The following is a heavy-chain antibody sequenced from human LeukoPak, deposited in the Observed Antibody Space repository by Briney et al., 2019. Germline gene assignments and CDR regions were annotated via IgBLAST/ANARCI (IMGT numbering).Heavy chain of an antibody. D-gene: IGHD6-6*01. J-gene: IGHJ4*02. V-gene: IGHV4-59*01. CDR2: IYYSGST. Sequence: SETLSLTCTVSGGSISNYYWSWIRQPPWEGLEWITYIYYSGSTNYNPSLKSRVTISVDMSKHQFSLKLTSVTAADTAVYYCARGGAPGIAARHTYFDYWGQGTLVTVSS. CDR1: GGSISNYY. CDR3: ARGGAPGIAARHTYFDY.